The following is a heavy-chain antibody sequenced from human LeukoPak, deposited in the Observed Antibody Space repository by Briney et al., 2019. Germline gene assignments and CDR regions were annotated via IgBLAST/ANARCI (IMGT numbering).Heavy chain of an antibody. V-gene: IGHV3-9*01. J-gene: IGHJ4*02. D-gene: IGHD3-22*01. Sequence: GGSLRLSCAASGFTFDHYAMHWVRQAPGKGLEWVSGISWNSGSIGYADSVKGRFTISRDNAKNSLYLQMNSLRAEDTAVYYCARGYYYDSSGYHLDYWGQGTLVTVSS. CDR3: ARGYYYDSSGYHLDY. CDR1: GFTFDHYA. CDR2: ISWNSGSI.